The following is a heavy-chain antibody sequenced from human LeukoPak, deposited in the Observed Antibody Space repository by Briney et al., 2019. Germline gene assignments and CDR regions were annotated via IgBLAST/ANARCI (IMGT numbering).Heavy chain of an antibody. J-gene: IGHJ3*02. Sequence: SETLSHNCQPNGSSFSGYYWSWIRQPPGKGLEWIGEIHHSGSTNYNPSLKSRVTISVDTSKNQFSLKLSSVTAADTAVYYCARLLRGGRDTPMVTMIVVRAKSGAFDIWGQGTMVTVSS. CDR3: ARLLRGGRDTPMVTMIVVRAKSGAFDI. CDR1: GSSFSGYY. D-gene: IGHD3-22*01. CDR2: IHHSGST. V-gene: IGHV4-34*01.